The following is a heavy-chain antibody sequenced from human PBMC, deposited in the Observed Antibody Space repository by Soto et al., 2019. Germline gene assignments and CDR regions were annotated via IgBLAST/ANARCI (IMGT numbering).Heavy chain of an antibody. Sequence: QVQLQESGPALVKPSETLSLTCTVSGGSISNYYWSWIRQPPGKGLEWIGYIYYSGSTNYNPSLKSRVTISVDTSKNQFSLKLSSVTAADTAVYFWARGTSGNKHWFFDLWGRGTLVTVSS. CDR3: ARGTSGNKHWFFDL. J-gene: IGHJ2*01. CDR2: IYYSGST. D-gene: IGHD3-10*01. CDR1: GGSISNYY. V-gene: IGHV4-59*01.